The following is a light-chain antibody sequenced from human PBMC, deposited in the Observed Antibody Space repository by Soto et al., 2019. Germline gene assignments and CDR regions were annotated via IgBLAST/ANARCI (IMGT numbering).Light chain of an antibody. V-gene: IGKV3-20*01. Sequence: EIVLTQSPGTLSLSPGERATLSCRASQSVTSSYLAWYQQKPGQAPRLLISGASSRATGIPDRFSGSGSGTDVAPTINSLEREDFAVYYCQQYSTSRLTFGGGTKVEIK. CDR1: QSVTSSY. J-gene: IGKJ4*01. CDR3: QQYSTSRLT. CDR2: GAS.